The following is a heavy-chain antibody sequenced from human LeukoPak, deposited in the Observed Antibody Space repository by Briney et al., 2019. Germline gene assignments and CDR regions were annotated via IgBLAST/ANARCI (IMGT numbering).Heavy chain of an antibody. D-gene: IGHD3-16*01. V-gene: IGHV3-30*04. CDR1: GFTFKNYA. CDR2: ISYNGSNK. Sequence: PGGSLRLSCAASGFTFKNYAIHWVRQAPGKGLEWVAVISYNGSNKYYADSVKGRFTISRDNSKNTLYLQMNSLRAEDTAVYYCAKDLKGGFDYWGQGTLVTVSS. CDR3: AKDLKGGFDY. J-gene: IGHJ4*02.